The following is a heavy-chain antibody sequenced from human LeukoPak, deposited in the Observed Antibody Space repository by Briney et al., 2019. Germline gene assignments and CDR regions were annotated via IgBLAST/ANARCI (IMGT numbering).Heavy chain of an antibody. D-gene: IGHD3-10*01. CDR2: IYYSGST. J-gene: IGHJ3*02. V-gene: IGHV4-59*12. CDR3: ARGRMLWFGAYAFDI. Sequence: SETLSLTCTVSGGSISSYYWSWIRQPPGKGLEWIGYIYYSGSTNYNPSLKSRVTISVDTSKNQFSLKLSSVTAADTAVYYCARGRMLWFGAYAFDIWGQGTMVTVSS. CDR1: GGSISSYY.